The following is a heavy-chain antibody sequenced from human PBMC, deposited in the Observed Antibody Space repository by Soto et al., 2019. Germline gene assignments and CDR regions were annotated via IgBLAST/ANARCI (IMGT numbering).Heavy chain of an antibody. CDR1: GFTFSDHY. CDR3: ARGIAVAPGAFDI. V-gene: IGHV3-72*01. J-gene: IGHJ3*02. Sequence: GGSLRLSCAASGFTFSDHYMDWVRQAPGKGLEWVARSRNKANSYTTEYAAPMKGRVTISRDDSKNSLYLQMNSLKTEDTAVYYCARGIAVAPGAFDIWGQGTMVTVSS. D-gene: IGHD6-19*01. CDR2: SRNKANSYTT.